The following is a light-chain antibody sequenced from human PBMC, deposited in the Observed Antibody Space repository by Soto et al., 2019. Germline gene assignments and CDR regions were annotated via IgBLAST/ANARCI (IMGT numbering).Light chain of an antibody. V-gene: IGKV1-5*01. CDR2: GAS. Sequence: TQSPATLSLSPGERATLSCRASQSIGTWLAWYQQKPGTAPKLLIDGASRLETGVSSRFSGTGSGTKFTLTITSLHPDDFATYYCQQYATYSPEWTFGQGTKVEIK. J-gene: IGKJ1*01. CDR3: QQYATYSPEWT. CDR1: QSIGTW.